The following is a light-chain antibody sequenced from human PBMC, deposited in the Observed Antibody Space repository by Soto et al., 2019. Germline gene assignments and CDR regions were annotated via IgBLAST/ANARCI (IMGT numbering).Light chain of an antibody. V-gene: IGKV1-5*01. CDR1: QSISSW. CDR2: DAS. CDR3: QQYNSYSPTYS. J-gene: IGKJ2*01. Sequence: DIQMTQSPSTLSASVGDRVTITCRASQSISSWLAWYQQKPGKAPNLLIYDASSLESGVPSRFSGSGSGTEFTLTISSLQPDDFAIYYCQQYNSYSPTYSFGQGTKLEIK.